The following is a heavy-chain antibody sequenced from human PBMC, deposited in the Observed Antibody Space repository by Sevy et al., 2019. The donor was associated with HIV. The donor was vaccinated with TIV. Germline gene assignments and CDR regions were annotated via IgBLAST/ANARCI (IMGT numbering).Heavy chain of an antibody. CDR3: AVDTEYYYDSSGIYQGGPLGYYYYGMDV. D-gene: IGHD3-22*01. J-gene: IGHJ6*02. CDR2: ISGSGGST. V-gene: IGHV3-23*01. Sequence: GESLKISCAASGFTFSSYAMSWVRQAPGKGLEWVSAISGSGGSTYYADSVKGRFTISRDNSKNTLYLQMNSLRAEDTAVYYCAVDTEYYYDSSGIYQGGPLGYYYYGMDVWGQGTTVTVSS. CDR1: GFTFSSYA.